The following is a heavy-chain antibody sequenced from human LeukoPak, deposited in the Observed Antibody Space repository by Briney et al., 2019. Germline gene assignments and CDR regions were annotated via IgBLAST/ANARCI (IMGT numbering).Heavy chain of an antibody. V-gene: IGHV1-8*01. J-gene: IGHJ3*02. D-gene: IGHD3-9*01. CDR3: AREVDILTVTYAFDI. CDR2: MNPNSGNT. CDR1: GYTFTSYD. Sequence: ASVKVSCKASGYTFTSYDINWVRQATGQGLEWMGWMNPNSGNTGYAQKFQGRVTMTRNTSISTAYMELSSLRSEDRAVYYCAREVDILTVTYAFDIWGQGTMVTVSS.